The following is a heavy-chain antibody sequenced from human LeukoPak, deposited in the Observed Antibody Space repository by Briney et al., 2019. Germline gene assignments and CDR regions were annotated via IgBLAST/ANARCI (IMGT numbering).Heavy chain of an antibody. V-gene: IGHV4-34*01. Sequence: SETLSLTCAVYGGPFSGYYWSWIRQPPGKGLEWIGEINHSGSTNYNPSLKSRVTISVDTSKNQFSLKLSSVTAADTAVYYCASRGGAAAILAPYYYYGMGVWGQGTTVTVSS. CDR2: INHSGST. CDR1: GGPFSGYY. J-gene: IGHJ6*02. CDR3: ASRGGAAAILAPYYYYGMGV. D-gene: IGHD2-2*02.